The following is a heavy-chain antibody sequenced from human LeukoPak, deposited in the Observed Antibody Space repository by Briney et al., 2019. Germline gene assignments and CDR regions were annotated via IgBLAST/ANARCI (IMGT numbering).Heavy chain of an antibody. CDR2: IYYSGST. CDR1: GGSISSYY. V-gene: IGHV4-59*01. J-gene: IGHJ4*02. D-gene: IGHD3-22*01. CDR3: ARMRLWYDSSGYNPYFDY. Sequence: SGTLSLTCTVSGGSISSYYWSWIRQPPGKGLEWIGYIYYSGSTNYNPSLKSRVTISVDTSKNQFSLKLSSVTAADTAVYYCARMRLWYDSSGYNPYFDYWGQGTLVTVSS.